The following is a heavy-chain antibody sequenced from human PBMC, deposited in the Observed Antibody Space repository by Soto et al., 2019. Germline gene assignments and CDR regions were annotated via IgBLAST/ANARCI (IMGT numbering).Heavy chain of an antibody. J-gene: IGHJ4*02. V-gene: IGHV1-18*01. CDR1: GYTFTSYG. Sequence: ASVKVSCKASGYTFTSYGISWVRQAPGQGLEWMGWISAYNGNTNYAQKLQGRVTMTTDTSTSTAYMELRSLRSDDTAVYYCARDRVPMGSSWYFVPDYWGQGTLVTVSS. CDR3: ARDRVPMGSSWYFVPDY. D-gene: IGHD6-13*01. CDR2: ISAYNGNT.